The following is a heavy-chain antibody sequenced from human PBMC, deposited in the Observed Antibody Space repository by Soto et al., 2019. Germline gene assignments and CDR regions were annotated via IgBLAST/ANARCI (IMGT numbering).Heavy chain of an antibody. J-gene: IGHJ4*02. CDR1: GGSISSGGYS. D-gene: IGHD3-9*01. Sequence: SETLSLTCAVSGGSISSGGYSWSWIRQPLGKGLEWIGYIYHSVSTYYNPSLKSRVTISVDRSKNQFSLKLSSVTAADTAVYYCARGPPIFYWGQGTLVTVSS. CDR3: ARGPPIFY. CDR2: IYHSVST. V-gene: IGHV4-30-2*01.